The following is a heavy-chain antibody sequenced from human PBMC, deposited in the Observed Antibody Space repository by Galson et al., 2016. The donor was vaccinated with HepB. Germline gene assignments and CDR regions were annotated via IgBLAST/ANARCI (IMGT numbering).Heavy chain of an antibody. CDR3: AKGFRSGTTAHGMDV. D-gene: IGHD1-7*01. V-gene: IGHV3-23*01. CDR1: GFSVSANY. J-gene: IGHJ6*02. CDR2: ISDSGYST. Sequence: SLRLSCAASGFSVSANYMTWVRQAPGKGLDWVSVISDSGYSTYYADSVKGRFTISRDNSKNTVYLQMHSLRAEDTALYYCAKGFRSGTTAHGMDVWGQGTTVTVS.